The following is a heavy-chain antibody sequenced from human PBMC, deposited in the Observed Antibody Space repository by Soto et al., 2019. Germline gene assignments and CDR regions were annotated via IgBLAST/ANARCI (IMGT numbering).Heavy chain of an antibody. CDR1: GFTFSSYT. V-gene: IGHV3-23*01. CDR2: IIGSGTST. Sequence: PGGSLRLSCAASGFTFSSYTMTWVRQAPGKGLEWISVIIGSGTSTYYADSVKGRFTISRDNSKNTLYLQMNSLRAEDTAVYYCAKDAPDLSGWYYFDYWGQGTLVTVSS. J-gene: IGHJ4*02. D-gene: IGHD6-19*01. CDR3: AKDAPDLSGWYYFDY.